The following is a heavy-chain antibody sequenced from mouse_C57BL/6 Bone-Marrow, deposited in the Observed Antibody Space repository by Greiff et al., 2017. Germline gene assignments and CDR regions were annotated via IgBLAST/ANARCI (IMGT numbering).Heavy chain of an antibody. CDR1: GYTFTDYY. D-gene: IGHD2-4*01. J-gene: IGHJ2*01. CDR3: ARRRGIYYDYDEDY. V-gene: IGHV1-26*01. CDR2: INPNNGGT. Sequence: EVQLQQSGPELVKPGASVKISCKASGYTFTDYYMNWVKQSHGKSLEWIGDINPNNGGTSYNQKFKGKATLTVDKSSSTAYMELRSLTSEDSAVYYCARRRGIYYDYDEDYWGQGTTLTVSS.